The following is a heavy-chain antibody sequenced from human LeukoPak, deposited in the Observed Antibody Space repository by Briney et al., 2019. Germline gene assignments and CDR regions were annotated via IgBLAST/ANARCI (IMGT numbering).Heavy chain of an antibody. D-gene: IGHD6-19*01. J-gene: IGHJ4*02. CDR3: VNSSPGGGWLVSGNFDY. V-gene: IGHV4-39*01. CDR2: IYCSGST. Sequence: SETLSLTCTVSGGSISSNNYYWGWIRQPPGKGLEWIGSIYCSGSTYYNPSLKSRVTISVDTSKNRFSLKLSSVTAADTAVYYCVNSSPGGGWLVSGNFDYWGQGTLVTVSS. CDR1: GGSISSNNYY.